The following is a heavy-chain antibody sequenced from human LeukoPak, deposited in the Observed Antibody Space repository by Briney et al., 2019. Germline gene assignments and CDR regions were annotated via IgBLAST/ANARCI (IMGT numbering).Heavy chain of an antibody. V-gene: IGHV3-30*18. CDR2: ISYDGSNK. CDR3: AKDVSWNWFDL. CDR1: GFTFSTYA. J-gene: IGHJ5*02. Sequence: GGSLRLSCAASGFTFSTYAMHWVRQAPGKGLEWVAVISYDGSNKYYADSVKGRFTISRDNSKNTLYLQMNTLRAEDTAVYYCAKDVSWNWFDLWGQGTLVSVSS.